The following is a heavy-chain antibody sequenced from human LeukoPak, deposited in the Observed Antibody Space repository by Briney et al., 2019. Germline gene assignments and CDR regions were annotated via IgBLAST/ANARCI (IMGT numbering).Heavy chain of an antibody. CDR1: GYTFTSYA. V-gene: IGHV7-4-1*02. CDR2: INTNTGNP. CDR3: AKEKGHDSSGYKKRGAFDI. J-gene: IGHJ3*02. Sequence: GASVKVSCKASGYTFTSYAMNWVRQAPGQGLEWMGWINTNTGNPTYAQGFTGRFVFSLDTSVSTAYLQISSLKAEDTAVYYCAKEKGHDSSGYKKRGAFDIWGQGTMVTVSS. D-gene: IGHD3-22*01.